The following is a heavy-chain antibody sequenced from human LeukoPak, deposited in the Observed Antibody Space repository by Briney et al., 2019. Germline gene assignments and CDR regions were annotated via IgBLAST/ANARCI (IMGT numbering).Heavy chain of an antibody. V-gene: IGHV3-30-3*01. CDR1: GFTFSSYA. J-gene: IGHJ6*03. CDR3: AKGGGYRFGEPTYFYMDV. D-gene: IGHD5-18*01. Sequence: PGRSLRLSCAASGFTFSSYAMHWVRQAPGKGLEWVAVISYDGSRKYYAGSVNGRFTVSRDNFKNTLSLQMTSLRAEDTALYYCAKGGGYRFGEPTYFYMDVWGKGTTVTVSS. CDR2: ISYDGSRK.